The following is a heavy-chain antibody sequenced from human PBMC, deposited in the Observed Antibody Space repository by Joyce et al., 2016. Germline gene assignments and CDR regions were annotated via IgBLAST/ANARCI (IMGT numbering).Heavy chain of an antibody. CDR1: GGSFNKYT. CDR2: IIPMLNMT. Sequence: QVHLVQSGAEVKKSGSSVKVSCKASGGSFNKYTVSWVRQAPGQGLAWMGRIIPMLNMTNYEQEFQGRVTITADKSTTTAYMQLTGLGSDDTAVYFCAGTFNYTHHDGMDVWGQGTTVTVSS. D-gene: IGHD5-24*01. J-gene: IGHJ6*02. CDR3: AGTFNYTHHDGMDV. V-gene: IGHV1-69*02.